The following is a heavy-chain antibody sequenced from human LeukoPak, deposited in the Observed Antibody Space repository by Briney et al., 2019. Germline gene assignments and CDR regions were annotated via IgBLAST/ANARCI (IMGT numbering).Heavy chain of an antibody. CDR3: TPTYYDHVWAFDI. D-gene: IGHD3-16*01. J-gene: IGHJ3*02. Sequence: GGSLRLSCTASGFTFGDYAMSWVRQAPGKGLEWVGFIRSKGNGGTTEYAASVKGRFTISRDDSRSIAYLQMNSLKTEDTAVYYCTPTYYDHVWAFDIWGQGTMVTVSS. CDR2: IRSKGNGGTT. V-gene: IGHV3-49*04. CDR1: GFTFGDYA.